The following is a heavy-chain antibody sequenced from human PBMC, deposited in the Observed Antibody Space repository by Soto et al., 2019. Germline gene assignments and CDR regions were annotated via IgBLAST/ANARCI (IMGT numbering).Heavy chain of an antibody. CDR3: ARGNGPFFYYYAMDV. CDR1: GFTFSIYS. CDR2: ISSTRSYL. V-gene: IGHV3-21*01. Sequence: PGGSLRLSCAASGFTFSIYSMIWVRHAPGKGLKWVSSISSTRSYLYYADSLKGRFTISRDNAKNSLYLQMNSLRAEDTARYYCARGNGPFFYYYAMDVWGQGTTVTVSS. D-gene: IGHD2-8*01. J-gene: IGHJ6*02.